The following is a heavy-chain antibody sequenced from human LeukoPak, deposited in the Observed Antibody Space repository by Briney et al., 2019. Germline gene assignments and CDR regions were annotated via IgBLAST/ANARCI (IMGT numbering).Heavy chain of an antibody. D-gene: IGHD2-2*01. V-gene: IGHV1-18*01. J-gene: IGHJ4*02. CDR2: ISVYNGHINT. CDR3: ARGSVVVPTAFDY. Sequence: GASVKVSCKASGYTFINFGISWVRQAPGRGLEWMGWISVYNGHINTNYAQNFQGRVTMTTDTSTNKVYMEMRGLRSDDTAVYYCARGSVVVPTAFDYWGQGTLVTVSS. CDR1: GYTFINFG.